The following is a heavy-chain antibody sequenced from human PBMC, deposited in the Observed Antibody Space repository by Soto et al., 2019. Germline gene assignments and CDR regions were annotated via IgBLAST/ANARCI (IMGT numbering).Heavy chain of an antibody. CDR2: ISSSSSYI. CDR3: ARLHDYGDPVVVFLDV. J-gene: IGHJ6*04. CDR1: GFTFSSYS. D-gene: IGHD4-17*01. Sequence: GGSLRLSCAASGFTFSSYSMNWVRQAPGKGLEWVSSISSSSSYIYYADSVKGRFTISRDNAKNSLYLQMNSLRAEDTAVYYCARLHDYGDPVVVFLDVWGKGTTVTVSS. V-gene: IGHV3-21*01.